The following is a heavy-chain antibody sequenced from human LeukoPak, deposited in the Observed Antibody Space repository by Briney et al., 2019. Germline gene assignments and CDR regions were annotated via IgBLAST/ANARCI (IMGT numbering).Heavy chain of an antibody. V-gene: IGHV3-30*02. CDR3: AKERKLLPFDC. D-gene: IGHD4-23*01. CDR1: GFTFATYG. J-gene: IGHJ4*02. Sequence: GGSLRLSCAASGFTFATYGMHWVRPAPGKGLEWVAFIQNDEIDKFYADSVRGRFTVSRDNSKNTLYLQMDSLRPEDTAVYYCAKERKLLPFDCWGQGTPVTVSS. CDR2: IQNDEIDK.